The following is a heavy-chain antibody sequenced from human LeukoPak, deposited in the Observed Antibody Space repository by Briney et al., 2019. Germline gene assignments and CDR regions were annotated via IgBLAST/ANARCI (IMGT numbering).Heavy chain of an antibody. CDR1: GYTFTVYY. CDR3: ARDALSAYCGGDCYSV. CDR2: INPNSGGT. J-gene: IGHJ1*01. D-gene: IGHD2-21*02. Sequence: ASVNLSCKSSGYTFTVYYMHWVRQAPGQGLEWMGWINPNSGGTNYAQKFQGRVTMTRDTSISTAYMELSRLRSDDTAVYYCARDALSAYCGGDCYSVWGQGTLVTVSS. V-gene: IGHV1-2*02.